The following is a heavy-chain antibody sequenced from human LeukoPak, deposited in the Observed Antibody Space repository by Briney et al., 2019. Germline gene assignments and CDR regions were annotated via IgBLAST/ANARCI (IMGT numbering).Heavy chain of an antibody. J-gene: IGHJ4*02. CDR3: HMVRGGGYFDY. CDR1: GGSFSGYY. V-gene: IGHV4-34*01. D-gene: IGHD3-10*01. Sequence: SETLSLTCAVYGGSFSGYYRSWIRQPPGKGLEWIGEINHSGSTNYNPSLKSRVTMSVDTSKNQFSLNLTSVTAANTAVYYCHMVRGGGYFDYWGQGTLVTVSS. CDR2: INHSGST.